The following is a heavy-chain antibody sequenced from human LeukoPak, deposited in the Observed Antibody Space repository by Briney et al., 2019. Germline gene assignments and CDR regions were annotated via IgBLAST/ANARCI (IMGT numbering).Heavy chain of an antibody. Sequence: PSGTLSLTCAVSGGSISSNNWWSWVRQPPGKGLEWIGEINHSGSTNYNPSLKSRVTISVDTSKNQFSLKLSSVTAADTAVYYCASLIFDYWGQGTLVTVSS. J-gene: IGHJ4*02. CDR1: GGSISSNNW. CDR2: INHSGST. D-gene: IGHD3-10*01. V-gene: IGHV4-4*02. CDR3: ASLIFDY.